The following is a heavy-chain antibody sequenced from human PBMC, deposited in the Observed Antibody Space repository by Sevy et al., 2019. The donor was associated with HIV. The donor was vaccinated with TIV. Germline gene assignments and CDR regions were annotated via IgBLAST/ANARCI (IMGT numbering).Heavy chain of an antibody. J-gene: IGHJ3*02. Sequence: GESLKISCKGSGYSFTSYWIGWVRQMPGKGLEWMGIIYPGDSDTRYSPSFQGQVTISADKSISTAYLQWSSLKASDTAMYYCARHALAGVWQQLVGGPDAFDIWGQGTMVTVSS. D-gene: IGHD6-13*01. CDR2: IYPGDSDT. CDR1: GYSFTSYW. CDR3: ARHALAGVWQQLVGGPDAFDI. V-gene: IGHV5-51*01.